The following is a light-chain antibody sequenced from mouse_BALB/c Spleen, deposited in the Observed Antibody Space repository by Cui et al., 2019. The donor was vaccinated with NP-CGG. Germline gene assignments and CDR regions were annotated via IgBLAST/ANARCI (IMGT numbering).Light chain of an antibody. CDR3: ALWYSNHWV. Sequence: QAVVTQASAPTTSPGETVTLTCRSNIGTVTTYNYANWVQEKPDHLFTGLIGGTNNRAPGVPARFSGSLIGDKAALTITGAQTEDEAIYFCALWYSNHWVFGGGTKLTVL. CDR2: GTN. CDR1: IGTVTTYNY. V-gene: IGLV1*01. J-gene: IGLJ1*01.